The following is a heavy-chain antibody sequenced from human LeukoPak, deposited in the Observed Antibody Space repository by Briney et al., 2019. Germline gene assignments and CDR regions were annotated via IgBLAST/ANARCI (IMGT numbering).Heavy chain of an antibody. CDR1: GGSISSSSYY. CDR2: IYYSGST. V-gene: IGHV4-39*01. D-gene: IGHD2-21*01. CDR3: ARSMYAFDI. Sequence: SETLSLTCTVSGGSISSSSYYWGWIRQPPGKGLEWIGSIYYSGSTYYNPSLKSRVTISVDTSKNQFSLKLSSVTAADTAVYYCARSMYAFDIWGQGTMVTVSS. J-gene: IGHJ3*02.